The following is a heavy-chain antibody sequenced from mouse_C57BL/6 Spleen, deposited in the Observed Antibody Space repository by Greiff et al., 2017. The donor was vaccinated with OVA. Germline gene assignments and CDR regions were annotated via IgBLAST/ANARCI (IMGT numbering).Heavy chain of an antibody. Sequence: VQLKESGAELVRPGASVKLSCTASGFNIKDYYMHWVKQRPEQGLEWIGRIDPEDGDTEYAPKFKGKATMTADKSSNTAYLQLSSLTSEDTAVYYCTTKEGYFDVWGTGTTVTVSS. V-gene: IGHV14-1*01. CDR3: TTKEGYFDV. CDR1: GFNIKDYY. J-gene: IGHJ1*03. CDR2: IDPEDGDT.